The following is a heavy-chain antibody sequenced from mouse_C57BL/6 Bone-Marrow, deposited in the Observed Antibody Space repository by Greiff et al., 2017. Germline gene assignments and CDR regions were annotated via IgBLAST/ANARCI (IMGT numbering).Heavy chain of an antibody. Sequence: DVQLQESGAELVRPGASVKLSCTASGFNIKDDYMHWVKQRPEQGLEWIGWIDPENGDTEYASKFQGKATITADTSSNTAYLQLSSLTSEVTAGYYCTTRSTCAMDYWGQGTSVTVSS. CDR1: GFNIKDDY. CDR3: TTRSTCAMDY. CDR2: IDPENGDT. J-gene: IGHJ4*01. V-gene: IGHV14-4*01.